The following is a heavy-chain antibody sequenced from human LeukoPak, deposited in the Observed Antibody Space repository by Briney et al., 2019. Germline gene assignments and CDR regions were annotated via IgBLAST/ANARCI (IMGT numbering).Heavy chain of an antibody. D-gene: IGHD2-2*01. CDR1: GGSFSGYY. Sequence: SETLSLTCAVYGGSFSGYYWSWNRQPPGKGLEWIGEINHSGSTNYNPSLKSRVTISVDTSKNQFSLKLSSVTAADTAVYYCARGGYCSSTSCYFPDYYYGMDVWGQGTTVTVSS. CDR2: INHSGST. CDR3: ARGGYCSSTSCYFPDYYYGMDV. V-gene: IGHV4-34*01. J-gene: IGHJ6*02.